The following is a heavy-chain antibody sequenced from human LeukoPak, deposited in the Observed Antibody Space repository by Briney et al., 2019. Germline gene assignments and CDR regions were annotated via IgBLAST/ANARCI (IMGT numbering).Heavy chain of an antibody. V-gene: IGHV4-61*02. D-gene: IGHD2-2*01. CDR1: GGSISSGSYY. CDR3: AREIVVVPAAIWFDP. CDR2: IYTSGST. J-gene: IGHJ5*02. Sequence: SQTPSLTCTVSGGSISSGSYYWSWIRQPAGKGLEWIGRIYTSGSTNYNPSLKSRVTISVDTSKSQFSLKLSSVTAADTAVYYCAREIVVVPAAIWFDPWGQGTLVTVSS.